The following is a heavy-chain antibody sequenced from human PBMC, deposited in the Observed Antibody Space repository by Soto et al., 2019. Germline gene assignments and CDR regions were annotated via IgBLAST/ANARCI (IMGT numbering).Heavy chain of an antibody. Sequence: SVKVSCKASGGTLSSYAISWVRQAPGQGLEWMGGIIPIFGTANYAQKFQGRVTITADESTSTAYMELSSLRSEDTAVYYCARDRDNWIDAYYYYGMDVWGQGTTVTVSS. V-gene: IGHV1-69*13. J-gene: IGHJ6*02. CDR2: IIPIFGTA. CDR3: ARDRDNWIDAYYYYGMDV. D-gene: IGHD1-1*01. CDR1: GGTLSSYA.